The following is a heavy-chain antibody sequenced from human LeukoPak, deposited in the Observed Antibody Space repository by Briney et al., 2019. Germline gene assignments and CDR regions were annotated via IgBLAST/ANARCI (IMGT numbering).Heavy chain of an antibody. CDR1: GFTFSSYA. J-gene: IGHJ4*02. D-gene: IGHD4-17*01. V-gene: IGHV3-23*01. Sequence: PGASLRLSCAASGFTFSSYAMSWVRQAPGKGLEWVSVISGSGGSTYYADSVKGRFTISRDNSKNTLYLQMNSLRAEDTAVYYCAKDISGPYYCDYVEGSFDYWGQGTLVTVSS. CDR3: AKDISGPYYCDYVEGSFDY. CDR2: ISGSGGST.